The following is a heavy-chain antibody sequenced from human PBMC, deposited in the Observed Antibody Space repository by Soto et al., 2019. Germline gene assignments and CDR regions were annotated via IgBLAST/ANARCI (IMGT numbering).Heavy chain of an antibody. J-gene: IGHJ6*02. CDR2: ISYDGSNK. D-gene: IGHD6-13*01. Sequence: QVQLVESGGGVVQPGRSLRLSCAASGFTFSSYGMHWVRQAPGKGLEWVAVISYDGSNKYYADFVKGRFTISRDNSKNTLYLKMNSLRAEDTAVYYCAKERGYSSSWYYYYYYGMDVWGQGTKVTVSS. V-gene: IGHV3-30*18. CDR3: AKERGYSSSWYYYYYYGMDV. CDR1: GFTFSSYG.